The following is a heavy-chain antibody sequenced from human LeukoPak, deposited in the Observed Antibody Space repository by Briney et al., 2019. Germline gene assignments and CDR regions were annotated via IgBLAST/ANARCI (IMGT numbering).Heavy chain of an antibody. CDR1: GFTFSTYG. J-gene: IGHJ4*02. V-gene: IGHV3-7*01. CDR2: IRHAGNDK. Sequence: PGGSLRLSCAASGFTFSTYGMTWVRQAPGKGLEWVAGIRHAGNDKYYVDSVKGRFTISRDDAKNSLYLQMNSLRGEETAVYYCARDPGRGGSYFDYCGQGTLVTVSS. D-gene: IGHD1-26*01. CDR3: ARDPGRGGSYFDY.